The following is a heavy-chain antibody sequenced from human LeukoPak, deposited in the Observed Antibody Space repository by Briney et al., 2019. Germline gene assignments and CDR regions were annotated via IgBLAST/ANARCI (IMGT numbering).Heavy chain of an antibody. J-gene: IGHJ6*02. CDR2: IYTSGST. V-gene: IGHV4-4*09. CDR3: ASKFGESYYYYYGFDV. CDR1: GGSISSYY. D-gene: IGHD3-10*01. Sequence: SETLSLTCTVSGGSISSYYWSWIRQSPGNRLEWIGYIYTSGSTNYNPSLKSRVTISVDTSKNQLSLQLRSVTAADTAVYYCASKFGESYYYYYGFDVWGQGTTVTVSS.